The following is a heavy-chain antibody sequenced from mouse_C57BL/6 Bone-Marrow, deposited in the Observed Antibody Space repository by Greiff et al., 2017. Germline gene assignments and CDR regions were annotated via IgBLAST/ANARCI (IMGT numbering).Heavy chain of an antibody. D-gene: IGHD2-3*01. J-gene: IGHJ3*01. V-gene: IGHV5-16*01. Sequence: EVQLVESEGGLVQPGSSMKLSCTASGFTFSDYYMAWVRQVPEKGLEWVANINYDGSSTYYLDSLKSRFIISRDNAKNILYLQMSSLKSEDTATYYCARIFLCAFAYWGQGTLVTVSA. CDR2: INYDGSST. CDR1: GFTFSDYY. CDR3: ARIFLCAFAY.